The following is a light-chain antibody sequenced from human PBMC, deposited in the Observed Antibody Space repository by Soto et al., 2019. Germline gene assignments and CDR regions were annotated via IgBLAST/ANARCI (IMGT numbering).Light chain of an antibody. Sequence: LTQPRSVSGSPGQSVTISCTGTSSDVGGYNYVSWYQQHPGKAPKLMIYDVNKRPSGVPDRFSGSKSGSTASLTISGLQSEDEADYFCCSYAGTYTYVFATGTKVTVL. V-gene: IGLV2-11*01. CDR1: SSDVGGYNY. J-gene: IGLJ1*01. CDR2: DVN. CDR3: CSYAGTYTYV.